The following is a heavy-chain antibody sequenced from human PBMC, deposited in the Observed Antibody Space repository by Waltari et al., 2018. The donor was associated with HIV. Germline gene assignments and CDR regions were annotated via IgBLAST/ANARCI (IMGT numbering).Heavy chain of an antibody. D-gene: IGHD4-4*01. CDR3: AKEGATLTTSAYFYYYGMDV. Sequence: QVQLVESGGGVVQPGGSLRLSCAASGFTFTGYDIHWVRQAPGKGLEWVAFMRYDGTNKYYADAVKGRFTISRDNSKNSLYLQMNSLGAEDTALYYCAKEGATLTTSAYFYYYGMDVWGQGTTVTVSS. V-gene: IGHV3-30*02. J-gene: IGHJ6*02. CDR2: MRYDGTNK. CDR1: GFTFTGYD.